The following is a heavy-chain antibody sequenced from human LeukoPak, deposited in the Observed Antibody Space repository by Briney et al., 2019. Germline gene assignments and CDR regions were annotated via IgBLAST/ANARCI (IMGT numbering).Heavy chain of an antibody. J-gene: IGHJ6*02. D-gene: IGHD3-3*01. V-gene: IGHV3-23*01. Sequence: GGSLRLSCAVPGFSVSTYAMSWVRQAPGKGLEWVSSMSGSGARTNYADSVKGRFTISRDNSKNTLYLHMNSLRAEDTAVYYCADLRFLEWLSRGGGMDVWGQGTTVTVSS. CDR1: GFSVSTYA. CDR3: ADLRFLEWLSRGGGMDV. CDR2: MSGSGART.